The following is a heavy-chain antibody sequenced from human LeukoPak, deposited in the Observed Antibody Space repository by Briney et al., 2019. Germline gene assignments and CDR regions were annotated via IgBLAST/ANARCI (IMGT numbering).Heavy chain of an antibody. D-gene: IGHD3-16*01. CDR1: GGSISSYY. CDR2: IYYSGST. CDR3: ARGGRPSDPFDY. V-gene: IGHV4-59*01. Sequence: SETLSLTCTVSGGSISSYYWSWSRQPPGKGLEWIGYIYYSGSTNYNPSLKSRVTISVDTSKNQCSLKLSSVTAADTAVYYCARGGRPSDPFDYWGQGTLVTVSS. J-gene: IGHJ4*02.